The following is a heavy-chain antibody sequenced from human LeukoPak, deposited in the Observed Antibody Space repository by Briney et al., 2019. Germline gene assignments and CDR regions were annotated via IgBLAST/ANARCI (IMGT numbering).Heavy chain of an antibody. D-gene: IGHD3/OR15-3a*01. J-gene: IGHJ6*03. CDR3: ARAQWTAFDYYYYMDV. CDR2: IKVDGSEK. CDR1: GFTFSRYW. V-gene: IGHV3-7*01. Sequence: GGSLGLSCAVSGFTFSRYWMTWVRQAPGKGPEWVANIKVDGSEKYYVDAVKGRFTISRDNAKDSLYLQMNGLRAEDTAIYYCARAQWTAFDYYYYMDVWGKGTTVTVSS.